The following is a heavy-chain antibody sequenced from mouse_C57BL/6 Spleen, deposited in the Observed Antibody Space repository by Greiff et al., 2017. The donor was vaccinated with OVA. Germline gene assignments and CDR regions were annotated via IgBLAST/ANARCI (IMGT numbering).Heavy chain of an antibody. Sequence: QVQLQQSGAELVKPGASVKLSCQASGYTFTEYTIHWVKQRSGQGLEWIGWFYPGSGSIKYNEKFKDKATLTADKSSSTVYMELSRLTSEDAAVYFCARHEGDYYGGNYFDYWGQGTTLTVSS. CDR2: FYPGSGSI. V-gene: IGHV1-62-2*01. D-gene: IGHD1-1*01. CDR3: ARHEGDYYGGNYFDY. CDR1: GYTFTEYT. J-gene: IGHJ2*01.